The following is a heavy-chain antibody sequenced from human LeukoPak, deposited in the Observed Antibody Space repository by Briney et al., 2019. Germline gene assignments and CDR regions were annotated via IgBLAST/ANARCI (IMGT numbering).Heavy chain of an antibody. CDR2: IIPIFGTA. CDR3: ARVVTARRPPGEFGY. J-gene: IGHJ4*02. D-gene: IGHD6-6*01. Sequence: PVASVKVSCKASGGTFSSYAISWVRQAPGQGLEWMGGIIPIFGTANYAQKFQGRVTITADESTSTAYMELSSLRSEDTAVYYCARVVTARRPPGEFGYWGQGTLVTVSS. V-gene: IGHV1-69*13. CDR1: GGTFSSYA.